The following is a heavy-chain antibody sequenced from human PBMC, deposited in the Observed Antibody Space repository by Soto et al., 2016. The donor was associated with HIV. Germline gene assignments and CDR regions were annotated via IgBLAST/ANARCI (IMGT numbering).Heavy chain of an antibody. V-gene: IGHV3-20*04. CDR1: GFKFDDYG. D-gene: IGHD1-20*01. Sequence: EVQLVESGGGVIRPGGSLRLSCAASGFKFDDYGSSWVRQVPGKGLEWVSGINWSGTNTDYADSVKGRFTISRDNAKNSLYLQMNSLGVEDTAFYYCARGPSGGITYFDSWGQGTLLTVSS. J-gene: IGHJ4*02. CDR2: INWSGTNT. CDR3: ARGPSGGITYFDS.